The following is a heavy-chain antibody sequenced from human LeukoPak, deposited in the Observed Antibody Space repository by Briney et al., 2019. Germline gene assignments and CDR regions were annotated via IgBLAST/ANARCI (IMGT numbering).Heavy chain of an antibody. CDR2: TWFDGSNK. J-gene: IGHJ4*02. D-gene: IGHD1-26*01. CDR1: GFTFSSYG. CDR3: ARDKIVGATYFDY. Sequence: GGSLRLSCAASGFTFSSYGMHWVRQAPGKGLEWVAVTWFDGSNKYYADSVKGRFTIPRDNAKNSLYLQMNSLRAEDTAVYYCARDKIVGATYFDYWGQGTLVTVSS. V-gene: IGHV3-33*01.